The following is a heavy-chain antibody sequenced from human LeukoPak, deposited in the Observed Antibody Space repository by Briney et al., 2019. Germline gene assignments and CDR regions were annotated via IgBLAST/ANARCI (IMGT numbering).Heavy chain of an antibody. V-gene: IGHV4-34*01. CDR3: ARGRGTPFDP. CDR1: GGSFSGYY. J-gene: IGHJ5*02. CDR2: INHSGST. Sequence: PSETLSLTCAVYGGSFSGYYWSWIRQPPGKGLEWIGEINHSGSTNYNPSLKSRVTISVDTSKNQFSLKLSSVTAADTAVYYCARGRGTPFDPWGQGTLVTASS.